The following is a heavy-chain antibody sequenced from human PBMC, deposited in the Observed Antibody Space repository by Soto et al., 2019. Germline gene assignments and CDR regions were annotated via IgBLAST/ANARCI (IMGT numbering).Heavy chain of an antibody. V-gene: IGHV4-30-4*01. Sequence: QIELQESGPGLIKPSQTLSLTCNVPNLAFQNGKFFWSWIRRPPGKGLEWLGDRHISAGSLYNTSLRSRVSIPVDMSPGQVFLTLNSVYAADTAVYFCARGRVSPRGRRRWYFDLWGRGTLVSVSS. CDR1: NLAFQNGKFF. D-gene: IGHD2-15*01. J-gene: IGHJ2*01. CDR3: ARGRVSPRGRRRWYFDL. CDR2: RHISAGS.